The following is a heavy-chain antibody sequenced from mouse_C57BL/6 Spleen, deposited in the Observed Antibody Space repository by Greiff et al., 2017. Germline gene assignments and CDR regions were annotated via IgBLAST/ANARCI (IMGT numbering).Heavy chain of an antibody. J-gene: IGHJ4*01. CDR2: IYPRSGST. CDR1: GYTFTSYG. V-gene: IGHV1-81*01. Sequence: VQLQQSGAELARPGASVKLSCKASGYTFTSYGISWVKQRTGQGLEWIGEIYPRSGSTYYNEKFKGKATLTADKSSSTAYMELRSLTSEDSAVYICDRGDYGYERCYYYAMDYWGQGTSVTVSS. CDR3: DRGDYGYERCYYYAMDY. D-gene: IGHD2-2*01.